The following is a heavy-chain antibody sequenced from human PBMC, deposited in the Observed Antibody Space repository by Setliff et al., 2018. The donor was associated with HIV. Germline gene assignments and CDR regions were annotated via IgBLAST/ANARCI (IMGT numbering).Heavy chain of an antibody. CDR1: GFTFNSYW. V-gene: IGHV3-74*01. D-gene: IGHD3-3*01. CDR2: VNNDGTDT. CDR3: ARLYDRYDDSGYYHPVQALSY. J-gene: IGHJ4*02. Sequence: GGSLRLSCVASGFTFNSYWMYWVRQAPGKGLVCVSRVNNDGTDTIYADSVKGRFTISRDNARNSLYLQMNSLTVEDTGVYYCARLYDRYDDSGYYHPVQALSYWGQGAQVTVSS.